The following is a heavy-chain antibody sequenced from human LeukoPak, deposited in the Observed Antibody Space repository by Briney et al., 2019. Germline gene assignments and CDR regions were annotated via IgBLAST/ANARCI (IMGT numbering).Heavy chain of an antibody. V-gene: IGHV3-15*01. CDR2: FKSKTDGGTT. CDR3: TTDVPGFKDY. CDR1: GFTFSNAW. Sequence: GGSLRLSCAASGFTFSNAWMSWVHQAPGKGLEWVGRFKSKTDGGTTDYAAPVKGRLTISRDDSKNTMYLQMNSLKTEDTAVYYCTTDVPGFKDYWGQGTLVTVSS. J-gene: IGHJ4*02.